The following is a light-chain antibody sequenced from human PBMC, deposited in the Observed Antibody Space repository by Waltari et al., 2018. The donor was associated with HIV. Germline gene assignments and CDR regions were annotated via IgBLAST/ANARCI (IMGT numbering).Light chain of an antibody. J-gene: IGLJ1*01. Sequence: QSALAQPASVSGSPGQSITISCAGAGVDTGPEIYVPWYQQHPGRAPRLLIYMLSRRPSGVSDRFSGSSSGMSATLTISGLQSDDEAHYYCSSYSTITSLYVFGTGTRVTVL. CDR2: MLS. CDR1: GVDTGPEIY. V-gene: IGLV2-14*01. CDR3: SSYSTITSLYV.